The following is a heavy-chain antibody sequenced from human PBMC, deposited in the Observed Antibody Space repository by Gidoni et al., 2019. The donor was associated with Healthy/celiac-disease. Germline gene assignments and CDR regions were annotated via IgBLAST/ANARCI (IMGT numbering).Heavy chain of an antibody. CDR3: ARESIEVEMATILYYYYGMDV. CDR1: GFPFRIYG. Sequence: QVQRVASGGGVVPPGMSLGLSCAASGFPFRIYGMHGVRQAPGKGLEWVAVIWYDGSNKYSADSVKCRFTISRDKSKNTRYLQMNSLRAEDTAVYYCARESIEVEMATILYYYYGMDVWGQGTTVTVSS. V-gene: IGHV3-33*01. CDR2: IWYDGSNK. D-gene: IGHD5-12*01. J-gene: IGHJ6*02.